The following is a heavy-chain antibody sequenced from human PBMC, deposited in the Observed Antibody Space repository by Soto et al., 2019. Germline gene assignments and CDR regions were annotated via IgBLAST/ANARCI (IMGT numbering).Heavy chain of an antibody. CDR1: GGTFSSYA. Sequence: GASVKVSCKASGGTFSSYAISWVRQAPGQGLEWMGGIIPIFGTANYAQKFQGRVTITADESTSTAYMELSSLRSEDTAVYYCARMSGYCSSTSRYTGGIFDYWGQGTLVTVSS. J-gene: IGHJ4*02. CDR3: ARMSGYCSSTSRYTGGIFDY. V-gene: IGHV1-69*13. D-gene: IGHD2-2*02. CDR2: IIPIFGTA.